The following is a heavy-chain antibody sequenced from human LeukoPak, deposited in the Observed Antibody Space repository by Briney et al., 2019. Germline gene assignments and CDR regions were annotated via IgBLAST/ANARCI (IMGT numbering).Heavy chain of an antibody. Sequence: GGSLRLSCAASGFTLSSYAMNWVRQAPGKGLEWVSYISSSSSYTNYADSVKGRFTISRDNAKNSLYLQMNSLRAEDTAVYYCARDGQQLVPYGMDVWGQGTTVTVSS. CDR3: ARDGQQLVPYGMDV. J-gene: IGHJ6*02. V-gene: IGHV3-21*05. D-gene: IGHD6-13*01. CDR1: GFTLSSYA. CDR2: ISSSSSYT.